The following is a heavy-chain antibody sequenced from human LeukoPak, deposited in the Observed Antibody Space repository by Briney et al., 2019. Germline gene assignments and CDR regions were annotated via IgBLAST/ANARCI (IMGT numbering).Heavy chain of an antibody. CDR2: ISGSGGT. V-gene: IGHV3-23*01. D-gene: IGHD6-13*01. Sequence: QPGGSLRLSCAASVFTFSTYAMSLVRQAPGKGLEWVSAISGSGGTYYADSVKGRFTISRDNAKSTLYLQMNSLRVEDTAVYYCAKNQGSSWQFYFDYWGQGTLVTVSS. CDR1: VFTFSTYA. CDR3: AKNQGSSWQFYFDY. J-gene: IGHJ4*02.